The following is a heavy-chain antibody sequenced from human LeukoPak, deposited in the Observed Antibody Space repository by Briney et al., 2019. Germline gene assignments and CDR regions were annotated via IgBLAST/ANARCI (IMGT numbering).Heavy chain of an antibody. CDR1: GFTFNTYA. V-gene: IGHV3-23*01. CDR2: ISGGDVST. CDR3: ARDGQDYGDYFWYFDY. Sequence: GGSLRLSCAASGFTFNTYAMSWVRQAPGKGLEWVSSISGGDVSTSYADSVKGRFTISRDNSKNTLYLQMNSLRAEDTAVYYCARDGQDYGDYFWYFDYWGQGTLVTVSS. J-gene: IGHJ4*02. D-gene: IGHD4-17*01.